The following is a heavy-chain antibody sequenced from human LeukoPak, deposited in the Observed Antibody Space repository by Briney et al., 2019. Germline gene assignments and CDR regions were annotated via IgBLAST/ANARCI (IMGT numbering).Heavy chain of an antibody. V-gene: IGHV1-18*01. D-gene: IGHD3-3*01. Sequence: GASVKVSCKASGYTFTSYGISWVRQAPGQGLEWMGWISAYNGNTNYAQKLQGRVTMTTDTSTSTAYMELRSLISDDTAVYYCARAPARDEFGVVTPWGQGTLVTVSS. CDR3: ARAPARDEFGVVTP. CDR1: GYTFTSYG. J-gene: IGHJ5*02. CDR2: ISAYNGNT.